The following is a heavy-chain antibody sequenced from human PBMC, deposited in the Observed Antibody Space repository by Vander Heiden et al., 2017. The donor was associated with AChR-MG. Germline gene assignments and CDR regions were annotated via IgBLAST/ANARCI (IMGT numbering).Heavy chain of an antibody. J-gene: IGHJ4*02. CDR3: TTDRIIVVVTAIIEFDY. CDR2: IKSKTDGGTT. CDR1: AFPFINAW. D-gene: IGHD2-21*02. V-gene: IGHV3-15*01. Sequence: EVQLVESGGGLVKPGGSLRLSCAASAFPFINAWMGWVRQAPGKWLEWVGRIKSKTDGGTTDYAAPVKGRFTISRDDSKNTLYLQMNSLKTEDTAVYYCTTDRIIVVVTAIIEFDYWGQGTLVTVSS.